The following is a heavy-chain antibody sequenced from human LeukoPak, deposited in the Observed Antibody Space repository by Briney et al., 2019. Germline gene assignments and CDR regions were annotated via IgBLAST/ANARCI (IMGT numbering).Heavy chain of an antibody. V-gene: IGHV3-23*01. CDR2: ISGSGGST. Sequence: GGSLRLSCAASGFTFSSYAMSWVRQAPGKGLEWVSAISGSGGSTYYADSVKGRFTIFRDNSKNTLYLQMNSLRAEDTAVYYCAKDPPPVIAGSSNWFDPWGQGTLVTVSS. CDR3: AKDPPPVIAGSSNWFDP. J-gene: IGHJ5*02. CDR1: GFTFSSYA. D-gene: IGHD2/OR15-2a*01.